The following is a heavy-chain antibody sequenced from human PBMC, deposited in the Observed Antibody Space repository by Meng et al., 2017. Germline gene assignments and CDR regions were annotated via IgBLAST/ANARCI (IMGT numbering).Heavy chain of an antibody. CDR1: GGSISSGGYY. CDR3: ARGPTTMAHDFDY. Sequence: ELQRSGPGLVNPSQTLSLTCTFSGGSISSGGYYWSWIRQHPGKGLEWIGYIYYSGSTYYNPSLESRATISVDTSQSNLSLKLSSVTAADSAVYYCARGPTTMAHDFDYWGQGTLVTVSS. CDR2: IYYSGST. J-gene: IGHJ4*02. D-gene: IGHD4-11*01. V-gene: IGHV4-31*03.